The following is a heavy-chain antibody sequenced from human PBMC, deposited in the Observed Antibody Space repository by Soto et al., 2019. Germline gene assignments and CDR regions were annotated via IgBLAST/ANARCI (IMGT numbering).Heavy chain of an antibody. CDR2: TSFDGSSG. J-gene: IGHJ4*02. CDR3: AKSPPAVAGYFDY. Sequence: LRLSCAASGFTFSSSGMHWVRQAPGKGLEWVAVTSFDGSSGYYADSVRGRFTISRDNSNNTLYLQMNSLRAEDTAVYYCAKSPPAVAGYFDYWGQGTLVTVSS. D-gene: IGHD6-19*01. CDR1: GFTFSSSG. V-gene: IGHV3-30*18.